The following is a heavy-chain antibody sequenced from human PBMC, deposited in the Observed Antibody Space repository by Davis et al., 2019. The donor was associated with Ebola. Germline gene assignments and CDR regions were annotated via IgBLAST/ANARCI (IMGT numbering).Heavy chain of an antibody. CDR1: GGSISSYY. CDR2: IYYSGST. Sequence: SETLSLTCTVSGGSISSYYWSWIRQPPGKGLEWIGSIYYSGSTNYNPSLKSRVTISVDTSKNQFSLKLSSVTAADTAVYYCARLLYYYGMDVWGQGTTVTVSS. J-gene: IGHJ6*02. V-gene: IGHV4-59*08. CDR3: ARLLYYYGMDV.